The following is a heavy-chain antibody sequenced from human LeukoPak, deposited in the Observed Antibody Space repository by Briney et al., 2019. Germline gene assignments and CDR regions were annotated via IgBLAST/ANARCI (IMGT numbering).Heavy chain of an antibody. J-gene: IGHJ4*02. Sequence: PSETLSLTCTVSGDSISNSAYYWGWLRQPPGTGLEWIGSIYYSGSTHYNPSLKSRVTISADTSKNQFSLKVSSVTAADTAVYYCARRGGYVEFSYWGQGTLVTVSS. V-gene: IGHV4-39*01. CDR1: GDSISNSAYY. CDR3: ARRGGYVEFSY. D-gene: IGHD5-12*01. CDR2: IYYSGST.